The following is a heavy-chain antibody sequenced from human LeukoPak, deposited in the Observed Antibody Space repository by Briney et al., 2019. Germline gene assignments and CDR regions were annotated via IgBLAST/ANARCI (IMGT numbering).Heavy chain of an antibody. D-gene: IGHD3-22*01. CDR2: IYRRGST. CDR1: GGSISSSSYY. Sequence: SETLSLTCTVSGGSISSSSYYWGWIRQSPGKGLEWIGNIYRRGSTHYNPSLKSRVTISMDTSKNQFSLKLSSVTAADTAVYYCARDVRNYYDSSGYYLFDYWGQGTLVTVSS. CDR3: ARDVRNYYDSSGYYLFDY. J-gene: IGHJ4*02. V-gene: IGHV4-39*07.